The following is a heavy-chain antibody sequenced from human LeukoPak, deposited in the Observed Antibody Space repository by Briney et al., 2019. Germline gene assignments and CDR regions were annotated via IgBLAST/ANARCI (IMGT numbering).Heavy chain of an antibody. D-gene: IGHD3-3*01. V-gene: IGHV3-23*01. CDR3: AKVPGFLEWLYRDY. J-gene: IGHJ4*02. Sequence: GGSLRLSCAASGFTFSTYAMSWVRQAPGKGLEWVSTITSSGGSTYYADSVKGRFTISRDNSKNTLYLQMNSLRAEDTAVYYCAKVPGFLEWLYRDYWGQGTLVTVSS. CDR2: ITSSGGST. CDR1: GFTFSTYA.